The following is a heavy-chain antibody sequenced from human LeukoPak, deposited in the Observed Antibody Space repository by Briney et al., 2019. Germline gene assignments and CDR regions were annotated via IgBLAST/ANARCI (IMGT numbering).Heavy chain of an antibody. CDR1: GGSISSYY. CDR3: ARFRGGLLPY. Sequence: SETLSLTCTVSGGSISSYYWSWIRQAPGKGLEWIGYIYYSGSTEYNPSLNSRVTISIDTSKNQFSLKLSSVTAADTAVYYCARFRGGLLPYWGQGTLVTVSS. J-gene: IGHJ4*02. D-gene: IGHD3-16*01. V-gene: IGHV4-59*08. CDR2: IYYSGST.